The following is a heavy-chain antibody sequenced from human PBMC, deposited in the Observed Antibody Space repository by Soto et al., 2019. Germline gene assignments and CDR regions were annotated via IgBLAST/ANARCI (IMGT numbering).Heavy chain of an antibody. CDR2: IYYSGST. CDR3: ATRKTSSSWSEYFQH. D-gene: IGHD6-13*01. V-gene: IGHV4-39*01. J-gene: IGHJ1*01. CDR1: GGSISSSSYY. Sequence: PTETLSLTCTVSGGSISSSSYYWGWIRQPPGKGLEWIGSIYYSGSTYYNPSLKSRVTISVDTSKNQFSLKLSSVTAADTAVYYCATRKTSSSWSEYFQHWGQGTLVTVSS.